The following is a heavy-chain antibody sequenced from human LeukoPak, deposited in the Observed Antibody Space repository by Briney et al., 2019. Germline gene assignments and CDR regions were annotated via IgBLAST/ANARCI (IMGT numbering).Heavy chain of an antibody. CDR3: AKDHNYGSGSYKDY. V-gene: IGHV3-23*01. CDR2: ISGSGGST. Sequence: GGSLRLSCAASGFTFSSYAMSWVRQAPGKGLEWVSAISGSGGSTYYADSVKGRFTISRDNSKNTLYLQMNSLRAEDTAVYYCAKDHNYGSGSYKDYWGQGTLVTVSS. D-gene: IGHD3-10*01. CDR1: GFTFSSYA. J-gene: IGHJ4*02.